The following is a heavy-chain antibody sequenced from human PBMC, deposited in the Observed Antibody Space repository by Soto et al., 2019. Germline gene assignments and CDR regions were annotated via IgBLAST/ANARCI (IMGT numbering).Heavy chain of an antibody. CDR1: GGSISSSSYY. J-gene: IGHJ5*02. D-gene: IGHD2-15*01. CDR2: IYYSGST. V-gene: IGHV4-39*01. CDR3: ATSHCSGGSCYWHWFDP. Sequence: SETLSVSCAVSGGSISSSSYYWGWIRQPPGKGLEWIGSIYYSGSTYYNPSLKSRVTISVDTSKNQFSLKLSSVTAADTAVYYCATSHCSGGSCYWHWFDPWGQGTLVTVSS.